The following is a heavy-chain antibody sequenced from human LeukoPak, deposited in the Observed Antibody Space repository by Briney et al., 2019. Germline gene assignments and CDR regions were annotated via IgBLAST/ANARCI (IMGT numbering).Heavy chain of an antibody. CDR2: IYYSGST. CDR3: GSGSGTRGMDV. J-gene: IGHJ6*02. Sequence: PSETLSLTCTGSGCSISSSRYYWGWIRQPPGRGLEWIGSIYYSGSTYYNPSLKSRVTISVDTSTNPFSLKLSSVSAADTAVYYCGSGSGTRGMDVWGQGTTVTVSS. CDR1: GCSISSSRYY. V-gene: IGHV4-39*01. D-gene: IGHD6-19*01.